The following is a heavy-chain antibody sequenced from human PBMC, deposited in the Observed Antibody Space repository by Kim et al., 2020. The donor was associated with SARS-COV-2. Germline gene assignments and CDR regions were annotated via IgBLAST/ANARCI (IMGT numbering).Heavy chain of an antibody. CDR2: IYYSGST. Sequence: SETLSLTCTVSGGSISSGGYYWSWIRQHPGKGLEWIGYIYYSGSTYYNPSLKSRVTISVDTSKNQFSLKLSSVTAADTAVYSCARGGRSAAAGRGGGFDYWGQGTLVTVSS. V-gene: IGHV4-31*03. D-gene: IGHD6-13*01. CDR3: ARGGRSAAAGRGGGFDY. J-gene: IGHJ4*02. CDR1: GGSISSGGYY.